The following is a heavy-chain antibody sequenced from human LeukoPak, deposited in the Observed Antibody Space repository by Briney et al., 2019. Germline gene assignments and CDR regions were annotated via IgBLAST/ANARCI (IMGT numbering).Heavy chain of an antibody. CDR3: AKDRCSSTSCYQFDY. CDR2: IRYDGSNK. V-gene: IGHV3-30*02. D-gene: IGHD2-2*01. CDR1: GFTFSNYG. Sequence: PGGSLRLSCAASGFTFSNYGMHWVRQAPGKGLEWVAFIRYDGSNKYYADSVKGRFTISRDNSKNTLYLQMNSLRAEDTAVYYCAKDRCSSTSCYQFDYWGQGTLVTVSS. J-gene: IGHJ4*02.